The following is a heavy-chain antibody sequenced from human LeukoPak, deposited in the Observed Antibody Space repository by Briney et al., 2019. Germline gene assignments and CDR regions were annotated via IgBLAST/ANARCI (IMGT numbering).Heavy chain of an antibody. CDR3: ARHVYGRHQLQACHFDY. CDR1: GYSISSGHY. CDR2: MYNSGST. D-gene: IGHD2-2*01. V-gene: IGHV4-38-2*01. Sequence: SETLSLTCDVSGYSISSGHYWGWIRQSPGTGLEWIYRMYNSGSTYFKSSLKSRVTISLDTPKNQLSLTLNSVTAADTAVYYCARHVYGRHQLQACHFDYWGQGILVTVSS. J-gene: IGHJ4*02.